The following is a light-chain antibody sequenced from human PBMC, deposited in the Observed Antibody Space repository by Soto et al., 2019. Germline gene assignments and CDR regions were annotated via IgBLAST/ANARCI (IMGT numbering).Light chain of an antibody. Sequence: QSALTQPASVSGSPGQWIIISCTGTSSDVGGYNYVSWYQQHPGKAPKLMIYEVSNRPSGVSNRFSGSKSGNTASLTISGLQAEDEADYYCSSYTSTSSLGVFGTGTKVTVL. CDR1: SSDVGGYNY. J-gene: IGLJ1*01. CDR3: SSYTSTSSLGV. V-gene: IGLV2-14*03. CDR2: EVS.